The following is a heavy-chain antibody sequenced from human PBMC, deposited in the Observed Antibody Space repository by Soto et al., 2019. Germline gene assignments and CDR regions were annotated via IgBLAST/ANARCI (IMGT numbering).Heavy chain of an antibody. CDR3: SSRDPGTSVDY. CDR2: IYRTGST. V-gene: IGHV4-4*02. CDR1: GGSFTSNNW. J-gene: IGHJ4*02. Sequence: SETLSLTCAVSGGSFTSNNWWTWVRQPPGQGLEWIGEIYRTGSTNYNPSLKSRVTISLDKSENQFSLKVTSLTAADTAVYYCSSRDPGTSVDYWGQGTLVTVSS. D-gene: IGHD1-7*01.